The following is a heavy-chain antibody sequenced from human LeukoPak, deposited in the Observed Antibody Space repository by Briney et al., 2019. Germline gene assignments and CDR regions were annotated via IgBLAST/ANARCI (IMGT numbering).Heavy chain of an antibody. V-gene: IGHV3-9*03. Sequence: GRSLRLSCVASGFTFDDYAMHWVRQAPGKGLEWVSSFSWNSGNIGYADSVKGRFTISRDNAKNSLYLQMNSLRAEDMALYYCTKDRGKYSSSSGLDYWGQGTLVTVSS. CDR3: TKDRGKYSSSSGLDY. J-gene: IGHJ4*02. D-gene: IGHD6-6*01. CDR2: FSWNSGNI. CDR1: GFTFDDYA.